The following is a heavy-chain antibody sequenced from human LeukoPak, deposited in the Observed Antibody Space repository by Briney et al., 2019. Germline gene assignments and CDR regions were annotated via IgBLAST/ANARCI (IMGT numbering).Heavy chain of an antibody. J-gene: IGHJ4*02. Sequence: SETLSLTCAVYGGSFSGYYWSWIRQPPGKGLEWIGEINHSGSTNYNPSLKSRVTISVDTSKNQFSLKLSSVTAADTAVYYCARGLRRAYSGYDYPGYWGQGTLVTVSS. CDR2: INHSGST. V-gene: IGHV4-34*01. CDR3: ARGLRRAYSGYDYPGY. CDR1: GGSFSGYY. D-gene: IGHD5-12*01.